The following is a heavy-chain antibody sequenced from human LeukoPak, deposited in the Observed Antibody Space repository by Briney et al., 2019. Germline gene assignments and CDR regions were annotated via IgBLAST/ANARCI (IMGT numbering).Heavy chain of an antibody. Sequence: GGSLRLSCAASGFTFSSYSMNWVRQAPGKGLEWVSSISSSSSYIYYADSVKGRFTISRDNAKNSLYLQMNSLRAEDTAVYYCASEKGVATKFDYWGQGTLVTVSS. D-gene: IGHD5-12*01. J-gene: IGHJ4*02. V-gene: IGHV3-21*01. CDR3: ASEKGVATKFDY. CDR1: GFTFSSYS. CDR2: ISSSSSYI.